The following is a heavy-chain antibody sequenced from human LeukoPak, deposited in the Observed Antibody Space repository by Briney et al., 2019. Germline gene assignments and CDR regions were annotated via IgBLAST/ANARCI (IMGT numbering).Heavy chain of an antibody. CDR2: IYYSGST. D-gene: IGHD6-19*01. CDR3: ATLGSLTDSSGWYYFDY. V-gene: IGHV4-59*08. J-gene: IGHJ4*02. Sequence: NPSETLSLTCTVSGGSISSYYWSWIRQPPGKGLEWIGYIYYSGSTNYNPSLKSRVTISVDTSKNQFSLKLSSVTAADTAVYYCATLGSLTDSSGWYYFDYWGQGTLVTVSS. CDR1: GGSISSYY.